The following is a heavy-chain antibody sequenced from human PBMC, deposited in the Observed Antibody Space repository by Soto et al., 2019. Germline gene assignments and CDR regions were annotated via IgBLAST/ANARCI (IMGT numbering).Heavy chain of an antibody. V-gene: IGHV3-23*01. Sequence: GGSLRLSCAASGFTFSSSAMSWVRQAPGRGLECVSVITGSGDTTHYADSVKGRFTISRDNSKNTLSLQMHSVRAEDTALYYCAKDVEGGSLFRGAFDYWGQGTQVTV. CDR1: GFTFSSSA. J-gene: IGHJ4*02. CDR3: AKDVEGGSLFRGAFDY. D-gene: IGHD1-26*01. CDR2: ITGSGDTT.